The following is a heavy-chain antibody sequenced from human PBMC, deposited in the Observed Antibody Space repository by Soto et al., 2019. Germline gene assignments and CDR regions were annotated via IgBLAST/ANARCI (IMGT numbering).Heavy chain of an antibody. D-gene: IGHD2-21*02. CDR2: IYTSGST. V-gene: IGHV4-4*07. Sequence: PSETLSLTCTVSGGSISSYYWSWIRQPAGKGLEWIGRIYTSGSTNYNPSLKSRVTMSVDTSKNQFSLKLSSVTAADTAVYYCARGYCGGDCYSAQSYYYGMDVWGQGTTVTVSS. CDR3: ARGYCGGDCYSAQSYYYGMDV. CDR1: GGSISSYY. J-gene: IGHJ6*02.